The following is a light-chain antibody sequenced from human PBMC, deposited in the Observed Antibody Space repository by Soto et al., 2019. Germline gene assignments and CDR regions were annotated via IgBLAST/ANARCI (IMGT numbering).Light chain of an antibody. Sequence: EIVLTQSPGTLSLSRGERATLSCRASQSVINNYLALYRQKPGQAPRLLIYSASSRATGIPDRFSGSGSGTDFTLTISRLEPEDFAVYYCQRYGGFGQGTKVDIK. J-gene: IGKJ1*01. CDR1: QSVINNY. CDR3: QRYGG. CDR2: SAS. V-gene: IGKV3-20*01.